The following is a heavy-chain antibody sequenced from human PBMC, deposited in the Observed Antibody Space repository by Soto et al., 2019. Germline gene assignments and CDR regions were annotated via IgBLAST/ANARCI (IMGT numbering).Heavy chain of an antibody. CDR2: IYYSGST. D-gene: IGHD6-19*01. V-gene: IGHV4-39*01. CDR3: ARISRQWRTNWFDP. J-gene: IGHJ5*02. Sequence: SETLSLTCTVSGGSISSSSYYWGWIRQPPGKGLEWIGSIYYSGSTYYNPSLKSRVTISVDTSKNQFSLKLSSATAADTAVYYCARISRQWRTNWFDPWGQGTLVTVSS. CDR1: GGSISSSSYY.